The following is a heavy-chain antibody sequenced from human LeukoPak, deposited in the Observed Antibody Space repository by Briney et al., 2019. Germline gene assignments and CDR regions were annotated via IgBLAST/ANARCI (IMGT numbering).Heavy chain of an antibody. CDR2: ISSTSNYI. D-gene: IGHD3-22*01. J-gene: IGHJ3*02. CDR3: AKDRSIVVVINRFSLYAFDI. Sequence: PGGSLRLSCAASGFTFSSYNMNWVRQAPGKGLEWVSSISSTSNYIYYADSVKGRFTISRDNSKNTLYLQMNSLRAEDTAVYYCAKDRSIVVVINRFSLYAFDIWGQGTRVTVSS. CDR1: GFTFSSYN. V-gene: IGHV3-21*04.